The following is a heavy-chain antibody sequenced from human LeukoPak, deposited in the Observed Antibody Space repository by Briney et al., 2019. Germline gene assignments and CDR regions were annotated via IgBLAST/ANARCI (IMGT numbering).Heavy chain of an antibody. V-gene: IGHV3-7*01. J-gene: IGHJ3*02. CDR1: GFTFSSYW. CDR3: ASTISGWYLGAFDI. Sequence: GGSLRLSCAASGFTFSSYWMSWVRQAPGKGLEWVANIKQDGSEKYYVDSVKGRFTISRDNAKNSLYLQMNSLRAEDTAVYYCASTISGWYLGAFDIWGQGTMVTVSS. CDR2: IKQDGSEK. D-gene: IGHD6-19*01.